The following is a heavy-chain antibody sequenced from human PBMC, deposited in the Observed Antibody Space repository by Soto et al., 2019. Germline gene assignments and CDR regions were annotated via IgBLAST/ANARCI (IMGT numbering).Heavy chain of an antibody. D-gene: IGHD6-19*01. V-gene: IGHV3-30*18. CDR1: GFTFSSYG. Sequence: QVQLVESGGGVVQPGRSLRLSCAASGFTFSSYGMHWVRQAPGKGLEWVAVISYDGSNKYYADSVKGRFTISRDNSKNTLYLQMNSLRAEDTAVYYCAKDRRYSSGWLGRQYFDYWGQGTLVTVSS. J-gene: IGHJ4*02. CDR3: AKDRRYSSGWLGRQYFDY. CDR2: ISYDGSNK.